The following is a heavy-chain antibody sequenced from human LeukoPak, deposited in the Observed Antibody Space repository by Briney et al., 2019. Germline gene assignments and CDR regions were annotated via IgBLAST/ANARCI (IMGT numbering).Heavy chain of an antibody. CDR1: GGSMGRTSYY. CDR3: ARSETYYYDSSGYKPNYYYCYMDV. Sequence: PSETLSLTCTVSGGSMGRTSYYWSWIRQPAGKGLEWIGRIYTSGSTNYNPSLKSRVTMSVDTSKNQFSLKLSSVTAADTAVYYCARSETYYYDSSGYKPNYYYCYMDVWGKGTTVTISS. D-gene: IGHD3-22*01. J-gene: IGHJ6*03. CDR2: IYTSGST. V-gene: IGHV4-4*07.